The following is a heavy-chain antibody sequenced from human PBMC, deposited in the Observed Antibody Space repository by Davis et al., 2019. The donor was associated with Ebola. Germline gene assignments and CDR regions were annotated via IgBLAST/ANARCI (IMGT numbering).Heavy chain of an antibody. D-gene: IGHD3-16*01. CDR3: ARRGTGWFDP. J-gene: IGHJ5*02. CDR2: ISAYNGNT. V-gene: IGHV1-18*01. Sequence: ASVTVSCMASVGTFSSYAISWVRQAPGQGLAWMGWISAYNGNTNYAQKLQGRVTMTTDTSTSTAYMELRSLRSDDTAVYYCARRGTGWFDPWGQGTLVTVSS. CDR1: VGTFSSYA.